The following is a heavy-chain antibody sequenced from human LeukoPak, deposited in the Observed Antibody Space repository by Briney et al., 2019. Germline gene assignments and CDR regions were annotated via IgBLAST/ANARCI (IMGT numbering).Heavy chain of an antibody. J-gene: IGHJ5*02. D-gene: IGHD1-1*01. CDR2: ISAYNGNT. V-gene: IGHV1-18*01. CDR3: ARDLTIGTTDWFDP. Sequence: ASVKVSCKASSYSFTTYGISWVRQAPGQGLEWMGCISAYNGNTNYAQKFQGRVTMTTDTFTSTGYMELRSLRSDDTAVYYCARDLTIGTTDWFDPWGQGTLVTVSS. CDR1: SYSFTTYG.